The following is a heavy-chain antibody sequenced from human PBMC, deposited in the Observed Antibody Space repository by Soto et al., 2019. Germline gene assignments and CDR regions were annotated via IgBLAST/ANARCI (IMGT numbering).Heavy chain of an antibody. CDR1: GGSISSYY. V-gene: IGHV4-59*01. Sequence: PSETLSLTCTVSGGSISSYYWSWIRQPPGKGLEWIGYIYYSGSTNYNPSLKSRVTISVDTSKNQFSLKLSSVTAADTVVYYCARVVILTGFYAFDIWGQGTMVTVSS. D-gene: IGHD3-9*01. CDR2: IYYSGST. J-gene: IGHJ3*02. CDR3: ARVVILTGFYAFDI.